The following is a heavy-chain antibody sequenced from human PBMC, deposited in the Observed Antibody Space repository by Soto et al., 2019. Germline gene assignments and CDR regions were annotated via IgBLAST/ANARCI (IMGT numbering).Heavy chain of an antibody. V-gene: IGHV4-39*01. D-gene: IGHD2-2*02. Sequence: SETLPLTCTVSGGSISSSSYYRSRNSQPPGKGLEWIGSIYYSGSTYYNPSLKSRVTISVDTSKNQFSLKLSSVTAADTAVYYFVILDIVGVPAAIQYFAYWRKRSPVTVTS. J-gene: IGHJ4*02. CDR1: GGSISSSSYY. CDR3: VILDIVGVPAAIQYFAY. CDR2: IYYSGST.